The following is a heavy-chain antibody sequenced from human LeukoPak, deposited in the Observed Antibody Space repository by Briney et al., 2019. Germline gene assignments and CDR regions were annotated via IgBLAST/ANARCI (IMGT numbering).Heavy chain of an antibody. Sequence: PGESLKISCKASGYSFPNYWIGWVRQMPGQGREWMGIIYPVDSDTRYSPSFQGQVTISADKSINTAYLQWTSLKATDTAMYYCARRKGDGYNSPFDYWGQGTLVTVSS. J-gene: IGHJ4*02. D-gene: IGHD5-24*01. CDR1: GYSFPNYW. CDR3: ARRKGDGYNSPFDY. V-gene: IGHV5-51*03. CDR2: IYPVDSDT.